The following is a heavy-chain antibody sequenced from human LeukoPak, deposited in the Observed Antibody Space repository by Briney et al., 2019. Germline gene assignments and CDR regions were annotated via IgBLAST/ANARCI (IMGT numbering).Heavy chain of an antibody. V-gene: IGHV5-51*01. J-gene: IGHJ3*02. CDR3: ARLRSLLWFGKTEDDDGFDI. CDR1: GYSFTSYW. D-gene: IGHD3-10*01. Sequence: GESLKISCKGSGYSFTSYWIGWVRQMPGKGLEWMGIIYPGDSDTRYSPSFQGQVTISADKSISTAYLQWSSLKASDTAMYYCARLRSLLWFGKTEDDDGFDIWGQGTMVTVSS. CDR2: IYPGDSDT.